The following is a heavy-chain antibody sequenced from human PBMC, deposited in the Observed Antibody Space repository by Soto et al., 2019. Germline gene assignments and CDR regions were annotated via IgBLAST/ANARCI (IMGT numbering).Heavy chain of an antibody. CDR3: AKMGGGGAATPHRC. Sequence: EVQLLESGGGLVQPAGSLRLSCAASGFSFSSYAMSWVRQAPGKGLEWVSAIRGSGDSTYYADSVKGRFTISRDNSKNTLYLQMNSLRAEDTAVYYCAKMGGGGAATPHRCWGQGTLVTVSS. J-gene: IGHJ4*02. D-gene: IGHD1-26*01. CDR2: IRGSGDST. V-gene: IGHV3-23*01. CDR1: GFSFSSYA.